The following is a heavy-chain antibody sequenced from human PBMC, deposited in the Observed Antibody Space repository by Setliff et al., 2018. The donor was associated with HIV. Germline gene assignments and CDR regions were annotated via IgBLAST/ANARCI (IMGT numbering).Heavy chain of an antibody. CDR1: GFTFSSSE. Sequence: PGGSLRLSCAASGFTFSSSEMNWVRQAPGKGLEWVSYISSSSNTIYYADSVKGRFTISRDNAKNTLHLQMNSLRAEDTALYYCAKDMEYDTSVYYHWYFDLWGRGALVTVSS. J-gene: IGHJ2*01. V-gene: IGHV3-48*03. D-gene: IGHD3-22*01. CDR3: AKDMEYDTSVYYHWYFDL. CDR2: ISSSSNTI.